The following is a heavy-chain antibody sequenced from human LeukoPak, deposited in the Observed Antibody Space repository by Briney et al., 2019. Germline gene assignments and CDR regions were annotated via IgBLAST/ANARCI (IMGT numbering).Heavy chain of an antibody. V-gene: IGHV4-59*01. CDR2: IYYSGST. J-gene: IGHJ4*02. Sequence: PSETLSLTCTVSGGSISSYYWSWLRQPPGKGLEWIGYIYYSGSTNYNPSLKSRVTISVDTSKNQFSLKLSSVTAADTAVYYCARGAGWGSVSEFDYWGQGTLVTVSS. D-gene: IGHD1-14*01. CDR1: GGSISSYY. CDR3: ARGAGWGSVSEFDY.